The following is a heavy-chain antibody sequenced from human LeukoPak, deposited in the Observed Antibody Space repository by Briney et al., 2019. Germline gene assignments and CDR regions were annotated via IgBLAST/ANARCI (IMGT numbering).Heavy chain of an antibody. CDR2: IRSKADGGTT. D-gene: IGHD1-1*01. Sequence: GGSLRLSCAASGFTFNTAWMNWVRQAPGKGLEWVGRIRSKADGGTTDYAAPVKGRFTISRDDSKNTLYLQMDSLKTEDTAAYYCTTLTTGRFDYWGQGTLVPVSS. V-gene: IGHV3-15*01. CDR1: GFTFNTAW. CDR3: TTLTTGRFDY. J-gene: IGHJ4*02.